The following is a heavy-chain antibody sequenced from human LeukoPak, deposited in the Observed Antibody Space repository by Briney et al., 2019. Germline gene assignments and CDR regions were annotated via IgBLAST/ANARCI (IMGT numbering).Heavy chain of an antibody. V-gene: IGHV3-9*01. CDR2: ISSNSGSI. CDR1: GFAFDDYA. D-gene: IGHD4-17*01. Sequence: GGSLRLSCAASGFAFDDYAMHWVRQAPGKGLEWVSGISSNSGSIGYADPVKGRFTISRDNAKNSLYLQMNSLRAEDTALYYCAKDTNLYGDYVEIDYWGQGTLVTVSS. CDR3: AKDTNLYGDYVEIDY. J-gene: IGHJ4*02.